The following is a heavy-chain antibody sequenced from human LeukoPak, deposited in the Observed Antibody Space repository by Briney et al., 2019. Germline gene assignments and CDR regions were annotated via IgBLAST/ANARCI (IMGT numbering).Heavy chain of an antibody. CDR2: MYKSGST. J-gene: IGHJ6*02. V-gene: IGHV4-61*02. D-gene: IGHD2-21*01. CDR3: ARLSGDPYYYYAMAV. Sequence: SQTLSLTCTVSGGSITSGSEYWTWIRQPAGKGLEWIGLMYKSGSTNYNPSLKSRVTISVDTSKNQFSLKMSSVTAADTAVYYCARLSGDPYYYYAMAVWGQGTTATVSS. CDR1: GGSITSGSEY.